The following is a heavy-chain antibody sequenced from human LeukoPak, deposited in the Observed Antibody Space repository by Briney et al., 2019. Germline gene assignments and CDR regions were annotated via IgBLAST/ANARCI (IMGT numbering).Heavy chain of an antibody. D-gene: IGHD3-3*01. CDR2: IYYSGST. CDR3: AREQKLGIFGVAYAYMDV. Sequence: SQTLSLTCTVSGGTISSGGYYWSWIRQHPGKGLEWIGYIYYSGSTYYNPSLKSRVTISVDTSTNQFSLKLSSVTAADTAVYYCAREQKLGIFGVAYAYMDVWGKGTTVTVSS. V-gene: IGHV4-31*03. J-gene: IGHJ6*03. CDR1: GGTISSGGYY.